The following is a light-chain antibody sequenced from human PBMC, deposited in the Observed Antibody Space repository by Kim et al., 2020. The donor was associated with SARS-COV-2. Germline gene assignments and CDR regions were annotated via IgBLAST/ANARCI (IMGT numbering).Light chain of an antibody. V-gene: IGKV3D-11*01. CDR3: QQRSSWLYT. J-gene: IGKJ2*01. CDR2: DAS. Sequence: SCAAGGRTTLSYGASRGVRSYLAWYQQKPGQTPKVLIIDASNRATGIPARFSDSGSGTDFTLTISSLEPEDFAVYYCQQRSSWLYTYGQGAKLEI. CDR1: RGVRSY.